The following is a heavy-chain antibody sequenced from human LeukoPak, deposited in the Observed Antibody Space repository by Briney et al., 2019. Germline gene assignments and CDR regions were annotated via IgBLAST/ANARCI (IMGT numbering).Heavy chain of an antibody. CDR2: ISAYNGNT. D-gene: IGHD3-10*01. J-gene: IGHJ6*04. V-gene: IGHV1-18*01. Sequence: GASVKVSCKASGYTFTSYGISWVRQAPGQGLEWMGWISAYNGNTNYAQKLQGRVTITADKSTSAAYMELSSLRSEDTAVYYCARAATGYYYGSGSYDYYYYGMDVWGKGTTVTVSS. CDR3: ARAATGYYYGSGSYDYYYYGMDV. CDR1: GYTFTSYG.